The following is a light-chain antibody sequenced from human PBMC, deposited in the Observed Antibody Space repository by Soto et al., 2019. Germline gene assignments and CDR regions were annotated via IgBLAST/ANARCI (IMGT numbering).Light chain of an antibody. CDR2: AAS. J-gene: IGKJ4*01. Sequence: DIQLTQSPSFLSASVGERVTITCRASQGISSYLAWYQQKPGKAPKLLIYAASTLQSGVPSRFSGSGSGTEFTLTISSLQPEDFATYYCQQLNSRTFGGGTKVEIK. CDR3: QQLNSRT. V-gene: IGKV1-9*01. CDR1: QGISSY.